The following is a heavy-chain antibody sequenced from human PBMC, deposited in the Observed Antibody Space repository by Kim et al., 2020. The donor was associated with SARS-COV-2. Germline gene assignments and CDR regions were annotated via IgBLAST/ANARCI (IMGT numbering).Heavy chain of an antibody. CDR3: ARDRNYYYDSSGYLDY. V-gene: IGHV3-33*05. J-gene: IGHJ4*02. CDR1: GFTFSSYG. D-gene: IGHD3-22*01. Sequence: GGSLRLSCAASGFTFSSYGMHWVRQAPGKGLEWVAVISYDGSNKYYADSVKGRFTISRDNSKNTLYLQMNSLRAEDTAVYYCARDRNYYYDSSGYLDYWGQGTLVTVSS. CDR2: ISYDGSNK.